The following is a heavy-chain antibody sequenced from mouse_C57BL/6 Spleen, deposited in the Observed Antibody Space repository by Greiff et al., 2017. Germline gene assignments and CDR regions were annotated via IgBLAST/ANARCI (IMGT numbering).Heavy chain of an antibody. V-gene: IGHV1-22*01. D-gene: IGHD1-2*01. J-gene: IGHJ2*01. CDR1: GYTFTDYN. CDR3: AREPPLLRSFDY. CDR2: INPNNGGT. Sequence: VQLQQSGPELVKPGASVKMSCKASGYTFTDYNMHWVKQSHGKSLEWIGYINPNNGGTSYNQKFKGKATLTVNKSSSTAYMELRSLTSEDSAVYYCAREPPLLRSFDYWGQGTILTVSA.